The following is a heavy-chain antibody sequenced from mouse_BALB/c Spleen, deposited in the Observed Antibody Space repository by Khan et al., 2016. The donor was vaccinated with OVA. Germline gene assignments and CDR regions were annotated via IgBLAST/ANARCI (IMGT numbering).Heavy chain of an antibody. Sequence: QVQLKQSGPGLVQPSQSLSITCTVSGFSLTSYGVHWVRQSPGKGLEWLGVIWSGGSTDDNAAFIFIVSHSKDNTRRQVIFTMTSLQANDTAIYYSARNGHYVHWSFDVWGPGTAVTVSS. CDR1: GFSLTSYG. J-gene: IGHJ1*02. D-gene: IGHD2-1*01. CDR2: IWSGGST. CDR3: ARNGHYVHWSFDV. V-gene: IGHV2-2*02.